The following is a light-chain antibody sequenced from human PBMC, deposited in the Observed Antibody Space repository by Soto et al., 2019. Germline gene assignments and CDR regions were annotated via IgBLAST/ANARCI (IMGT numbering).Light chain of an antibody. CDR3: QHRSIWLGT. V-gene: IGKV3-11*01. CDR1: QSVSSF. CDR2: DAS. Sequence: EIVLTQSPATLSLSPGERATLSCRASQSVSSFLAWYQQKSGQTPRLLIYDASNRATGIPARFSGSGSGTDFTLTTSSLEPEDFAVYYCQHRSIWLGTFGPGTKVDIK. J-gene: IGKJ3*01.